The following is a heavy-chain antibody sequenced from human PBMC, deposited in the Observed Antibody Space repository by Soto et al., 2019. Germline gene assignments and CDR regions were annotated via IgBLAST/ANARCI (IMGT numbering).Heavy chain of an antibody. CDR2: VWYDGSNE. V-gene: IGHV3-33*01. Sequence: QVQLVESGGGVVQSGGYLKLSCAASGVAFDAYNIHWVRQAPGKGLEWVAFVWYDGSNEYYSDAVKGRFTVSRDNSKNSLYLELNSLRAEDTAVYYCARDLYKSCWTWTFDIWGQGTRVTFSS. CDR3: ARDLYKSCWTWTFDI. CDR1: GVAFDAYN. J-gene: IGHJ3*02. D-gene: IGHD6-19*01.